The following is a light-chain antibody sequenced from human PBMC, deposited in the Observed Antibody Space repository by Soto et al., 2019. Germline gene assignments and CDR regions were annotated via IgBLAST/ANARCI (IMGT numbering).Light chain of an antibody. J-gene: IGKJ1*01. V-gene: IGKV1-6*01. CDR3: LQFYNFSWT. Sequence: AIQMTQSPSSLSASVGARVPISCRASQVIGNDLAWYQQKPGKAPRLLIFAASNLQSGVPSRFSGSGSGTDFTLTISRLQPEDFATYYCLQFYNFSWTFGQGTKVDI. CDR1: QVIGND. CDR2: AAS.